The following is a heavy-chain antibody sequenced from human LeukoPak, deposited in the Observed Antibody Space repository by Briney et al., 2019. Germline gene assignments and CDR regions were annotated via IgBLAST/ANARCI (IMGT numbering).Heavy chain of an antibody. J-gene: IGHJ3*02. V-gene: IGHV1-2*04. D-gene: IGHD5-12*01. CDR2: INPNSGGT. Sequence: ASVEVSCKASGYTFTGYYMHWVRQAPGQGLEWMGWINPNSGGTNYAQKFQGWVTMTRDTSISTAYMELSRLRSDDTAVYYCARSSGYDSPDAFDIWGQGTMVTVSS. CDR1: GYTFTGYY. CDR3: ARSSGYDSPDAFDI.